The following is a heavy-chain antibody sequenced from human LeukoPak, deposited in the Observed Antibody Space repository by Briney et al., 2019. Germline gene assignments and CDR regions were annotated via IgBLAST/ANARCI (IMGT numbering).Heavy chain of an antibody. D-gene: IGHD3-10*01. CDR1: GGSFSSYY. CDR2: IYTSGTT. J-gene: IGHJ4*02. CDR3: ARDAKYYFGSRTYFFFEY. Sequence: SETLSLTCTVSGGSFSSYYWSWIRQPAGKGLEWIGHIYTSGTTNYNPSLKSRVTMSIDTSKNQFSLKLSSVAAADTAIYYCARDAKYYFGSRTYFFFEYWGQGTLLTVSS. V-gene: IGHV4-4*07.